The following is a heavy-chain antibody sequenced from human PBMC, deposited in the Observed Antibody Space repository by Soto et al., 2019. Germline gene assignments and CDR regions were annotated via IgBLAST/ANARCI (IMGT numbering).Heavy chain of an antibody. Sequence: SETLSLTCSVSGGSISSNRYYWVWIRQPPGKGLEWIGNIYYSGNTYYNLSLKSRVTISVDTSENQFSLKLSSVTASDTAVYYCARMKYYGSGSFLSFNCLALWGPGTLVTVS. CDR2: IYYSGNT. J-gene: IGHJ5*02. CDR3: ARMKYYGSGSFLSFNCLAL. V-gene: IGHV4-39*01. CDR1: GGSISSNRYY. D-gene: IGHD3-10*01.